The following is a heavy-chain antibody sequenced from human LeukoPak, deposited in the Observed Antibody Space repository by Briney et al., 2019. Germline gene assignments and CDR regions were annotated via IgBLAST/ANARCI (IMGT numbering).Heavy chain of an antibody. Sequence: GGSLRLSCAASGFTFSSYWMNWVRQAPGKGLEWVANIKQDGSEKYYVDSVKGRFTISRDNAKKSLYLQMNSLRAEDTAMYYCARDAGSGWYSDYWGQGTLVTVSS. V-gene: IGHV3-7*03. CDR2: IKQDGSEK. D-gene: IGHD6-19*01. CDR1: GFTFSSYW. CDR3: ARDAGSGWYSDY. J-gene: IGHJ4*02.